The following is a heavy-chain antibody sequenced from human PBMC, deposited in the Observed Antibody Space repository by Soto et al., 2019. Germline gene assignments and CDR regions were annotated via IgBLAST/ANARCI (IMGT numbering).Heavy chain of an antibody. J-gene: IGHJ3*02. V-gene: IGHV3-33*01. CDR2: IWYDGSNK. D-gene: IGHD1-26*01. CDR1: GFTFSSYG. Sequence: PGGSLRLSCAASGFTFSSYGMHWVRQAPGKGPEWVAVIWYDGSNKYYADSVKGRFTISRDNSKNTLYLQMNSLRAEDTAVYYCARDKAGATDAFDIWGQGTMVTASS. CDR3: ARDKAGATDAFDI.